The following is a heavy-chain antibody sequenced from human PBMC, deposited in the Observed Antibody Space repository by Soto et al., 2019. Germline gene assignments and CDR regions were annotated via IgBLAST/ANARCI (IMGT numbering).Heavy chain of an antibody. CDR3: ASSITMVRGVPHFDY. J-gene: IGHJ4*02. Sequence: SETLSLTCTVSGGSVSSGSYYWSWIRQPPGKGLEWIGYIYYSGSTNYNPSLKSRVTISVDTSKNQFSLKLSSVTAADTAVYYCASSITMVRGVPHFDYWGQGTLVTVSS. D-gene: IGHD3-10*01. V-gene: IGHV4-61*01. CDR2: IYYSGST. CDR1: GGSVSSGSYY.